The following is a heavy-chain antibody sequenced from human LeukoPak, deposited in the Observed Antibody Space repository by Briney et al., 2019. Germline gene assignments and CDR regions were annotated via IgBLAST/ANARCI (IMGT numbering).Heavy chain of an antibody. CDR3: TRGPTDYLSDY. V-gene: IGHV3-7*01. CDR2: IKQDGSQK. CDR1: GFTFRNYW. D-gene: IGHD4-11*01. J-gene: IGHJ4*02. Sequence: GGSLRLSCAASGFTFRNYWMSWVRQAPGKGLEWVANIKQDGSQKYYVDSLKGRFTISRDNAKNSLFLQVSSLRAEDTAVYYCTRGPTDYLSDYWGQGTLVTVSS.